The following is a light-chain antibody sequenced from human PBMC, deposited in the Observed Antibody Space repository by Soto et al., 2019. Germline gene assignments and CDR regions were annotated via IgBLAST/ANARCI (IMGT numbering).Light chain of an antibody. J-gene: IGKJ2*01. CDR1: QSISSW. Sequence: DIQMTQSPSTLSASVGDRVTITCRASQSISSWLAWYQQKPGKAPKLLIYDASCLQSGVTSRFSGSGSGTEFALTISSLQPDDFATYYCQQYNSYSPTFGQGTKLEIK. CDR3: QQYNSYSPT. CDR2: DAS. V-gene: IGKV1-5*01.